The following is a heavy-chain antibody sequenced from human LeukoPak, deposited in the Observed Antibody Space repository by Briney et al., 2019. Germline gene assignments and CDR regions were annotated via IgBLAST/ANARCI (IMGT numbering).Heavy chain of an antibody. Sequence: PSETLSLTCAVYGGSFSGYYWSWIRQPPGKGLEWIGEINHSGSTNYNPSLKSRVTISVDTSKNQFSLKLSSVTAADTAVYYCARGRLGGSYWDWGQGTLVTVSS. CDR3: ARGRLGGSYWD. J-gene: IGHJ4*02. CDR1: GGSFSGYY. V-gene: IGHV4-34*01. D-gene: IGHD1-26*01. CDR2: INHSGST.